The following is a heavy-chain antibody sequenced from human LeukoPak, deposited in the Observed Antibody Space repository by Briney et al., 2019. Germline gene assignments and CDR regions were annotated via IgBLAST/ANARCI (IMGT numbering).Heavy chain of an antibody. CDR1: GFTFSSYG. Sequence: GGSLRLSCAASGFTFSSYGMHWVRQAPGKGLEWVAVIWYDGSNKYYADSVEGRFTISRDNSKNTLYLQINSLRAEDTAVYYCARGRWLQTTPAPFDYWGQGTLVTVSS. CDR2: IWYDGSNK. D-gene: IGHD5-24*01. CDR3: ARGRWLQTTPAPFDY. J-gene: IGHJ4*02. V-gene: IGHV3-33*01.